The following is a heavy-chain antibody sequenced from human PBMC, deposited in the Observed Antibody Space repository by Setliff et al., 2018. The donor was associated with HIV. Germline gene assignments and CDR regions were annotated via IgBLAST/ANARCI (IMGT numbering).Heavy chain of an antibody. CDR3: VRDRIEVVVDGPHDVFDV. D-gene: IGHD2-15*01. CDR1: DGSFSSDY. J-gene: IGHJ3*01. Sequence: PSETLSLTCTVSDGSFSSDYWTWIRQTPGKGLEWIGYIYYSGSTNYNPSLTSRVTLSVDTSKNQFFLKLTSLSAADTAVYYCVRDRIEVVVDGPHDVFDVWGRGTTVTVSS. V-gene: IGHV4-59*12. CDR2: IYYSGST.